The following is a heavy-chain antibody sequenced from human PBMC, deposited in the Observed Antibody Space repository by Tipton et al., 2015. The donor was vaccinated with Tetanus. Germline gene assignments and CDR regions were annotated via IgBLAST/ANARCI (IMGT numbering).Heavy chain of an antibody. D-gene: IGHD3-22*01. V-gene: IGHV4-31*03. CDR2: IYYSGST. Sequence: TLSLTCTVSGGSISSGGYYWSWIRQHPGKGLEWIGYIYYSGSTYYNPSLKSRVTISVDTSKNQFSLKLSSVTAADTAVYYCARGLYYDSSGYHMPPPLGVWGQGTLVTVSS. CDR1: GGSISSGGYY. J-gene: IGHJ4*02. CDR3: ARGLYYDSSGYHMPPPLGV.